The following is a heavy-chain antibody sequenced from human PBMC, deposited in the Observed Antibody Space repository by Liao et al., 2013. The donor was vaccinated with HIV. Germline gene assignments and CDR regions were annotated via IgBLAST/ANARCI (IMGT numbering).Heavy chain of an antibody. V-gene: IGHV4-61*02. J-gene: IGHJ2*01. CDR3: ARYGGLTDWYFDV. CDR2: VYSSGNS. CDR1: GGSISSGRYY. Sequence: QVQLQESGPGLVKPSQTLSLTCTVSGGSISSGRYYWTWIRQPAGKGLEWIGRVYSSGNSNSNPSLRSRVAMSLDTSKNQFSLNLNSVTAADTAVYYCARYGGLTDWYFDVWAVAPWSLSPQ. D-gene: IGHD4/OR15-4a*01.